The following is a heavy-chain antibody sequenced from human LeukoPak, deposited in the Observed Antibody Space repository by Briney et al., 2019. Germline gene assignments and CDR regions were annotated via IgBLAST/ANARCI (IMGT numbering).Heavy chain of an antibody. CDR1: GYTFTGYY. Sequence: PLASVKVSCKASGYTFTGYYMHWVRQAPGQGLEWMGWVNPNSGGTNYAQKFQGRVTMTRDTSISTAYMELSRLRSDDTAVYYCARLWTTVDYWGQGTLVTVSS. CDR2: VNPNSGGT. CDR3: ARLWTTVDY. J-gene: IGHJ4*02. V-gene: IGHV1-2*02. D-gene: IGHD4-11*01.